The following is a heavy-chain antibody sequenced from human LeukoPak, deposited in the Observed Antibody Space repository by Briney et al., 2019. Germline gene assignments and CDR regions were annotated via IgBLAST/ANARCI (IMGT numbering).Heavy chain of an antibody. CDR3: VREARGYHYTYFDY. CDR2: VSSGFHA. D-gene: IGHD5-18*01. V-gene: IGHV3-13*01. J-gene: IGHJ4*02. Sequence: GGSLRLSCTASGFTLGSHDMHWVRQIPGQGLEWVAAVSSGFHAFFADSVQGRFTVAREDARNSLYLQMNSLRAGDTAVYYCVREARGYHYTYFDYWGQGTLVTVSS. CDR1: GFTLGSHD.